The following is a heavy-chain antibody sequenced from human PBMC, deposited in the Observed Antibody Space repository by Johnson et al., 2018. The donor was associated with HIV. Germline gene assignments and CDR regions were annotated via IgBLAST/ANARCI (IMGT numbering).Heavy chain of an antibody. CDR1: GFTVSSNY. D-gene: IGHD6-6*01. V-gene: IGHV3-11*01. CDR2: ISGSGSTI. Sequence: VQLVESGGGLVQPGGSLRLSCAASGFTVSSNYMSWVRQAPGKGLEWVSYISGSGSTIYYADSVKGRFTISRDNSKNTLYLQMNSLRAEDTAVYYCARHSTSSTMGAFDIWGQGTMVTVSS. J-gene: IGHJ3*02. CDR3: ARHSTSSTMGAFDI.